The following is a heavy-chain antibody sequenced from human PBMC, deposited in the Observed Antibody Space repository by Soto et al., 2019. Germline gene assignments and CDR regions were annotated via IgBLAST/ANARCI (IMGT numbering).Heavy chain of an antibody. Sequence: PGGSLRLSCAASGFTFSSYAMSWVRQAPGKGQEWVSAISGSGGSTYYADSVKGRFTISRDNSKNTLYLQMNSLRAEDTAVYYCAKVGQQLVLGPLGDWGQGTLVTVSS. CDR1: GFTFSSYA. V-gene: IGHV3-23*01. D-gene: IGHD6-13*01. J-gene: IGHJ4*02. CDR3: AKVGQQLVLGPLGD. CDR2: ISGSGGST.